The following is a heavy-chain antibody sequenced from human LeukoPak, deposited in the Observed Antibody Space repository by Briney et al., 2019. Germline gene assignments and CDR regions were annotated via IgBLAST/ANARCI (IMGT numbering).Heavy chain of an antibody. CDR3: ARDPAVSGKTYYFDY. CDR2: INPSGGIT. CDR1: GYTFSGYY. D-gene: IGHD6-19*01. V-gene: IGHV1-46*01. J-gene: IGHJ4*02. Sequence: ASVKVSCKSSGYTFSGYYIHWVRQAPGQGLEWMGRINPSGGITTYAQKFQGRVTMTRDTSTSTVYMELSSLRSEDTAMYYCARDPAVSGKTYYFDYWGQGTLVTASS.